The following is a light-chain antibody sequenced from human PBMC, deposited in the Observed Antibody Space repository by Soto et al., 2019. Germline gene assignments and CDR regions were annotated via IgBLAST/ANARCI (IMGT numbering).Light chain of an antibody. Sequence: DVVMTQSPLSLPVTLGQPASISCRSSDSLVYSDGKTYLNWFLQRPGQSPRRLIYEGSKRDSGVPDRFSGSGSGTDFTLKISRVEAEDVGVYYCMQGTHWPWTFGPGT. V-gene: IGKV2-30*01. CDR2: EGS. J-gene: IGKJ1*01. CDR3: MQGTHWPWT. CDR1: DSLVYSDGKTY.